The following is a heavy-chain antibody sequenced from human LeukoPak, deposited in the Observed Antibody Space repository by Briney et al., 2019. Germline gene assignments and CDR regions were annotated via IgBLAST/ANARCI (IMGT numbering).Heavy chain of an antibody. CDR2: ISSSGSTI. D-gene: IGHD6-13*01. CDR1: GFTFSSYW. Sequence: PGGSLRLSCAASGFTFSSYWMSWVRQAPGKGLEWVSYISSSGSTIYYADSVKGRFTISRDNAKNSLYLQMNSLRAEDTAVYYCARASRRLFDYWAQGTLVTVSS. CDR3: ARASRRLFDY. V-gene: IGHV3-48*04. J-gene: IGHJ4*02.